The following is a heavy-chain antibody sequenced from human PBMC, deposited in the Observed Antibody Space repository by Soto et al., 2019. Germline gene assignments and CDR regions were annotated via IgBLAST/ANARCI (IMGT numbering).Heavy chain of an antibody. CDR3: AYLPCSGGSCYWFSFSGMDV. D-gene: IGHD2-15*01. J-gene: IGHJ6*02. Sequence: QITLKESGPTLVKPTQTLTLTCTFSGFSLSTSGVGVAWIRQPPGKALEWLALIYWDDDKRYRPSLESRLTNTKDHPKNPVVLNKNNMDSVDTATYYCAYLPCSGGSCYWFSFSGMDVWGQGTTVTVSS. CDR1: GFSLSTSGVG. V-gene: IGHV2-5*02. CDR2: IYWDDDK.